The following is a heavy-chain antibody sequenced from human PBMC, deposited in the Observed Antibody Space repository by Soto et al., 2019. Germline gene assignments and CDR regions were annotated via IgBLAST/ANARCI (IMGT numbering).Heavy chain of an antibody. V-gene: IGHV1-18*01. Sequence: SXKVSFKTTGYTXYNYGSTVVRQAPGQPLEWLGWISLYSDGTNYAQKFQGRVSMTTYTSKTTAYMELRSLRSDDTDVYYCARVVPGADAWFGPWGQGTLVTVSS. CDR2: ISLYSDGT. J-gene: IGHJ5*02. CDR1: GYTXYNYG. D-gene: IGHD2-2*01. CDR3: ARVVPGADAWFGP.